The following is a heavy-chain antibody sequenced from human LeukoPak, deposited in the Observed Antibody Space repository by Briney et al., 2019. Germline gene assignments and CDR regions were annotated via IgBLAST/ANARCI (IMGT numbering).Heavy chain of an antibody. V-gene: IGHV3-64*01. CDR3: ARDRGSYPYYFDY. D-gene: IGHD1-26*01. CDR1: GFTFSSYA. Sequence: PGGSLRLSCAASGFTFSSYAMHWVRQAPGKGLEYVSAISSNGGSTYYANSVKGRFTISRDNSKNTLYLQTGSLRAEDMALYYCARDRGSYPYYFDYWGQGTRVTVSS. J-gene: IGHJ4*02. CDR2: ISSNGGST.